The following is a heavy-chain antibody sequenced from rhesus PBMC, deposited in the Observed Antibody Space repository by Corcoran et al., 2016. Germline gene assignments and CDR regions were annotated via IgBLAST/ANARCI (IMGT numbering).Heavy chain of an antibody. D-gene: IGHD4-29*01. CDR3: VATTVATFDY. CDR2: NKQKTGGT. CDR1: GYTFTDYY. Sequence: QVQLVQSGAEVKKPGSSVKVSCKASGYTFTDYYMHWVRQAPGQGLEWMGENKQKTGGTNYAQQLQGRVTMTRDPSTSTAYMELSSLRSEDTAVYYCVATTVATFDYWGQGVLVTVSS. V-gene: IGHV1-138*01. J-gene: IGHJ4*01.